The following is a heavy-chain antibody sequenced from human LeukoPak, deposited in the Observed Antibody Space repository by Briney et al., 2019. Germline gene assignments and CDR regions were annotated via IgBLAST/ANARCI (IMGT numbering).Heavy chain of an antibody. CDR2: ITSGSTYV. CDR3: ARDPYSGAYGDSYYYYMDL. D-gene: IGHD1-26*01. J-gene: IGHJ6*03. CDR1: GFTFSNYN. Sequence: GGSLRLSCAASGFTFSNYNMNWVRQAPGRGLEWVSSITSGSTYVFYTDSVKGRFTISRDNAKNSLYLQMNSLRAEDTAVYYCARDPYSGAYGDSYYYYMDLWGQGTTVTISS. V-gene: IGHV3-21*01.